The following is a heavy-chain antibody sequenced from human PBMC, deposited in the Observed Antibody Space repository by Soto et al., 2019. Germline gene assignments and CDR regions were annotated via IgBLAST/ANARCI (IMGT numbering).Heavy chain of an antibody. CDR3: VRALRHTAMIYPWFDH. Sequence: TLSLTCPVSGCSVSTGAYYWGWVRQRPGRGLEWIGYVYESGYTYYNMSLKSRLTISLDRSNNQFSLGLTSVTAADTAVYYCVRALRHTAMIYPWFDHWGQGTLVTVSS. J-gene: IGHJ5*02. V-gene: IGHV4-31*03. CDR1: GCSVSTGAYY. D-gene: IGHD5-18*01. CDR2: VYESGYT.